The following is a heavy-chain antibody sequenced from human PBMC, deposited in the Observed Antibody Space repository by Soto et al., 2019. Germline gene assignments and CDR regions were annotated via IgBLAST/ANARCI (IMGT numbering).Heavy chain of an antibody. V-gene: IGHV6-1*01. D-gene: IGHD1-26*01. CDR3: ARGEQYSGRIFDY. Sequence: SQTLSLTCAITGDSVSINSAGWSWVRQSPPRGLEWLGRTYYRSKWYYEYAVSVRGRITINPDTSKNQYSLQLNSVTPEDTAVYFCARGEQYSGRIFDYWGQGTLVTVSS. J-gene: IGHJ4*01. CDR2: TYYRSKWYY. CDR1: GDSVSINSAG.